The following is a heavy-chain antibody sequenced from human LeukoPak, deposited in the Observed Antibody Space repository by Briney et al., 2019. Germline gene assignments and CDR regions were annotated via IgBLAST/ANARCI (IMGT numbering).Heavy chain of an antibody. CDR2: IYSSGTT. CDR3: VQNIPGTIEH. CDR1: GGSISSSSYY. D-gene: IGHD1-7*01. J-gene: IGHJ1*01. V-gene: IGHV4-39*01. Sequence: SETLSLTCTVSGGSISSSSYYWGWIRQPPGKGLECIGNIYSSGTTYYNPSLKSRVTISIDTSKSQFSLKLSSVTAADTAVYYCVQNIPGTIEHWGQGTLVTVSS.